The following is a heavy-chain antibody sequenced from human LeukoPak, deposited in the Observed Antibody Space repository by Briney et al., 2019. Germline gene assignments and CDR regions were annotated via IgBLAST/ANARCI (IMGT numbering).Heavy chain of an antibody. D-gene: IGHD6-19*01. J-gene: IGHJ4*02. CDR2: ISSSGSTI. V-gene: IGHV3-11*01. CDR1: GFTFSDYY. Sequence: GGSLRLSCAASGFTFSDYYMSWIRQAPGKGLEWVSYISSSGSTIYYADSVKGRFTISRDNAKNSLYLQMNSLRAEDTAAYYCASPDSVAGHNFDYWGQGTLVTVSS. CDR3: ASPDSVAGHNFDY.